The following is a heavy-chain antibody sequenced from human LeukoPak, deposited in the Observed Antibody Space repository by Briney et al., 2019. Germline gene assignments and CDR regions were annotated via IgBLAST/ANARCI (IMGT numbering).Heavy chain of an antibody. Sequence: GGSLRLSCATSGFTFSSYGMHWVRQAPGKGLEWVAVISYDGSNKYYADSVKGRFTISRDNSKNTLYLQMNSLRAEDTAVYYCAKLEKSDSRFDYWGQGTLVTVSS. CDR1: GFTFSSYG. V-gene: IGHV3-30*18. CDR2: ISYDGSNK. J-gene: IGHJ4*02. CDR3: AKLEKSDSRFDY. D-gene: IGHD6-6*01.